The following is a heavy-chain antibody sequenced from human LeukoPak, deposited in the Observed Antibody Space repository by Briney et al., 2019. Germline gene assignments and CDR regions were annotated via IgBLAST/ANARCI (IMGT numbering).Heavy chain of an antibody. CDR2: ISGSGGTT. CDR1: GFTFSSYA. Sequence: GGSLRLSCAASGFTFSSYALSWVRQAPGKGLEWVSAISGSGGTTYYADSVKGRFTISRDNSKNTLYLQMSSLRAEDTAVYYCAKRILTFGGVIGIDYWGQGTLVTVSS. D-gene: IGHD3-16*02. CDR3: AKRILTFGGVIGIDY. V-gene: IGHV3-23*01. J-gene: IGHJ4*02.